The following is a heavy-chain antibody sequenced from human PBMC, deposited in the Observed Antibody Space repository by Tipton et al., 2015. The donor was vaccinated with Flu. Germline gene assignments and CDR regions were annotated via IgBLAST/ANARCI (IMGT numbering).Heavy chain of an antibody. J-gene: IGHJ4*02. D-gene: IGHD1-26*01. V-gene: IGHV1-18*01. Sequence: QVQLVQSGAEVKKPGASVKVSCKASGYTFNNFGISWVRQAPGQGLEWMGWISGYNGNTNYAQKFQGRVTVTTDTSTSTAYMELRSLRSDDTAVYYCVRDGPYRLKWEPLDYWGQGTLVTVSS. CDR2: ISGYNGNT. CDR1: GYTFNNFG. CDR3: VRDGPYRLKWEPLDY.